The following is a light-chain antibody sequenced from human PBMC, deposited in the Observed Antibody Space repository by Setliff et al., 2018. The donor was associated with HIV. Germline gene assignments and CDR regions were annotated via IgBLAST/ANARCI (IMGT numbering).Light chain of an antibody. V-gene: IGLV2-14*01. J-gene: IGLJ1*01. CDR1: SSDVGNYNY. CDR2: DVS. CDR3: SSYTGRSTFV. Sequence: QSALTQPASVSGSPGQSITISCTGISSDVGNYNYVSWYQEHPGKAPKLMIYDVSKRPSGGSNRFSGSKSGNTASLTISGLQAEDEADYHCSSYTGRSTFVFGTGTKVTVL.